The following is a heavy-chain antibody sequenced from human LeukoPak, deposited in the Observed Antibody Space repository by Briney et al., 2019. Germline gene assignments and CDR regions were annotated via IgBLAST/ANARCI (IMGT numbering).Heavy chain of an antibody. CDR2: IYTSGST. Sequence: SETLSPTCTVSGGSISSGSYYCTWLRQPPGKGPEWIGRIYTSGSTNYNPSLKSRVTISVDTSKNQFSLKLSSVTAADTAVYYCARGSYPDAFDIRGQGTMVTVSS. V-gene: IGHV4-61*02. D-gene: IGHD5-18*01. CDR1: GGSISSGSYY. CDR3: ARGSYPDAFDI. J-gene: IGHJ3*02.